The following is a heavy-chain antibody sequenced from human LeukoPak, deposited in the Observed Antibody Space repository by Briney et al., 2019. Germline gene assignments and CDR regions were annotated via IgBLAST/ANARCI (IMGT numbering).Heavy chain of an antibody. J-gene: IGHJ4*02. CDR3: ARDPAIFGVVMYYFDY. V-gene: IGHV3-33*01. CDR1: GFTFSSYG. D-gene: IGHD3-3*01. CDR2: IWYDGSNK. Sequence: GRSLRLSCAASGFTFSSYGMHWVRQAPGKGLEWVAVIWYDGSNKYYADSVKGQFTISRDNSKNTLYLQMNSLRAEDTAVYYCARDPAIFGVVMYYFDYWGQGTLVTVSS.